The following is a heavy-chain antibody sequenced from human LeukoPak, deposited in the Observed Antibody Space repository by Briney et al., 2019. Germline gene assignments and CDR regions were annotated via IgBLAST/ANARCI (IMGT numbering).Heavy chain of an antibody. Sequence: ASVKVSCKASGYSFTGYYLHWVRQAPGQGLEWMGRINPNNGVTTYAQKFQDRVTMTRDTSISTAYMELSRLTSDDSAEYYCARGHDNWFDPWGQGTPVIVSS. CDR2: INPNNGVT. CDR1: GYSFTGYY. J-gene: IGHJ5*02. V-gene: IGHV1-2*06. CDR3: ARGHDNWFDP.